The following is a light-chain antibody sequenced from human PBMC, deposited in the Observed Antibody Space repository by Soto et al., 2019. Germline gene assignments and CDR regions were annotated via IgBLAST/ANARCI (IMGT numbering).Light chain of an antibody. CDR2: GTS. Sequence: DIQLTQSPPSLPASVGDRISITCRASQSIGTYLSWYQQKPGKAPKLLIYGTSNLPSGVPSTFSGCGSETGFTLTISSLQPEDFATYYCQQSYSAPRTFGRGTKVDIK. CDR1: QSIGTY. V-gene: IGKV1-39*01. CDR3: QQSYSAPRT. J-gene: IGKJ2*01.